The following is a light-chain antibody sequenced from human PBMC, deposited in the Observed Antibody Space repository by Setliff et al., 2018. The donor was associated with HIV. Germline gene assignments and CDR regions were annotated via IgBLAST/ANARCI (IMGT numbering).Light chain of an antibody. V-gene: IGLV2-14*03. CDR2: DVT. CDR1: SNDIGFYSY. Sequence: QSVLTQPASVSGSPGQSITLSCTGSSNDIGFYSYVCWYQQYPGKAPRVIIFDVTRRASGVSNRFSASKSSNTASLTISGLQAEDEADYYCSSYTSSKTLIFGGGTKVTVL. J-gene: IGLJ2*01. CDR3: SSYTSSKTLI.